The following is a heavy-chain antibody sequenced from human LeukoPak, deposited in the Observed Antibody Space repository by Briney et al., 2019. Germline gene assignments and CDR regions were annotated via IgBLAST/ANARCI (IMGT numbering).Heavy chain of an antibody. D-gene: IGHD6-6*01. V-gene: IGHV4-59*01. Sequence: ETLSLTCTVSGGSISSYYWSWIRQPPGKGLEWIGYIYYSGSTNYNPPLKSRVTISVDTSKNQFSLKLSSVTAADTAVYYCARGGGRWLVPPLYYYYMDVWGKGTTVTVSS. CDR2: IYYSGST. CDR3: ARGGGRWLVPPLYYYYMDV. J-gene: IGHJ6*03. CDR1: GGSISSYY.